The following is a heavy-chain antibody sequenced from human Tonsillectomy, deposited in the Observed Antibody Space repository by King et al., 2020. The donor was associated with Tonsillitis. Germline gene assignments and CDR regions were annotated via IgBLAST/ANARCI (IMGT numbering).Heavy chain of an antibody. CDR2: IFHSGST. V-gene: IGHV4-4*02. Sequence: VQLQESGPGLVKPSGTLSLTCAVSGGSINNNNWWNWVRQPPGMGLEWIGEIFHSGSTNYNPSLKSRVTISADKSKNQFSLKLSSVTAADTAVYYCARASYDYVWGSYRFDYWGQGTLVTVSS. CDR1: GGSINNNNW. D-gene: IGHD3-16*02. CDR3: ARASYDYVWGSYRFDY. J-gene: IGHJ4*02.